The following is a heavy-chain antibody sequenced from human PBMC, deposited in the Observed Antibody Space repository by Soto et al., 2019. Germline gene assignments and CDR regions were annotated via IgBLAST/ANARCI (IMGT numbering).Heavy chain of an antibody. Sequence: QVPLVQSGAEVKKPGASVKVSCKASGYTFTSYDINWVRQATGQGLEWMGWMNPNSGNTGYAQKFQGRVTMTRNTSISTAYMELSSLRSEDTAVYYCARGRFSSSWYLYYYYYMDVWGKGTTVTVSS. CDR2: MNPNSGNT. D-gene: IGHD6-13*01. CDR3: ARGRFSSSWYLYYYYYMDV. V-gene: IGHV1-8*01. J-gene: IGHJ6*03. CDR1: GYTFTSYD.